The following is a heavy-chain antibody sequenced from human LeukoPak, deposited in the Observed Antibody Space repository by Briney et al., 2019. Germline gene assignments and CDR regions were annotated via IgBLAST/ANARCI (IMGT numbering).Heavy chain of an antibody. CDR3: ASGWLRYYYFDN. CDR1: GASNIGYY. CDR2: VYYSGST. Sequence: SETLSLICTISGASNIGYYWSWIRQSPGQGLEWIGYVYYSGSTNYNPSLESRVAISIDTSKNQFSLNLTSVSAADTAVYYCASGWLRYYYFDNWGQGILVTVSS. J-gene: IGHJ4*02. V-gene: IGHV4-59*01. D-gene: IGHD5-12*01.